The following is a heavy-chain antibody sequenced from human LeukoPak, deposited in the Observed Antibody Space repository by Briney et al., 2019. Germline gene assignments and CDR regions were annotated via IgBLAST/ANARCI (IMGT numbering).Heavy chain of an antibody. CDR1: GFTVSSNY. CDR3: AGGTSNYYDSSGYLEPIDY. V-gene: IGHV3-66*01. CDR2: IYSGGST. D-gene: IGHD3-22*01. J-gene: IGHJ4*02. Sequence: GGSLRLSCAASGFTVSSNYMSWVRQDPGKGLEWVSVIYSGGSTYYADSVKGRFTISRDNSKNTLYLQMNSLRVEDTAVYYCAGGTSNYYDSSGYLEPIDYWGQGTLVTVSS.